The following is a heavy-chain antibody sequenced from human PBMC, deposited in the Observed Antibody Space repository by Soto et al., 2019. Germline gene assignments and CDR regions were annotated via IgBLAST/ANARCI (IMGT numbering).Heavy chain of an antibody. CDR3: ARAMITFGGVIVPNFDY. Sequence: PGGSLRLSCAASGFTFSSYSMNWVRQAPGKGLEWVSYISSSSSTIYYADSVKGRFTISRDNAKNSLYLQMNSLRAEDTAVYYCARAMITFGGVIVPNFDYWGQGTLVTVSS. J-gene: IGHJ4*02. CDR2: ISSSSSTI. V-gene: IGHV3-48*01. D-gene: IGHD3-16*02. CDR1: GFTFSSYS.